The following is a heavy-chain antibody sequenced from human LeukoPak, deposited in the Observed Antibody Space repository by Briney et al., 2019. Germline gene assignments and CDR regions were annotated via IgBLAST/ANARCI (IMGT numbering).Heavy chain of an antibody. Sequence: SETLSLTCTVSGGSINTYYWSWIRQPAGKGLEWIGHIYTSGSTNYNPSLKSRVTISVDTSKNQFSLKLSSVTAADTAVYYCARGTTVAGTPIDYWGQGTLVTVSS. CDR3: ARGTTVAGTPIDY. V-gene: IGHV4-4*07. CDR1: GGSINTYY. CDR2: IYTSGST. J-gene: IGHJ4*02. D-gene: IGHD6-19*01.